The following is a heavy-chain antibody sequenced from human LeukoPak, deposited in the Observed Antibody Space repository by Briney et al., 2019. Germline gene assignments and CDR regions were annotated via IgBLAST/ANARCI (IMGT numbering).Heavy chain of an antibody. CDR1: GFTFSSYW. Sequence: PGGSLRLSCAASGFTFSSYWMSWVRQAPGKGLEWVANIKQDGSEKYYVDSVKGRFTISRDNAKNSLYLQMNSLRAEDTAVYYCARDNDRDIVLMVYSWFDPWGQGTLVTVSS. D-gene: IGHD2-8*01. CDR3: ARDNDRDIVLMVYSWFDP. V-gene: IGHV3-7*01. CDR2: IKQDGSEK. J-gene: IGHJ5*02.